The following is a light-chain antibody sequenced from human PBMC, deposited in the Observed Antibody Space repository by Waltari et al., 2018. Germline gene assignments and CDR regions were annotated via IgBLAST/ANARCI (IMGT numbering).Light chain of an antibody. Sequence: EIVLTQSPGTLSLSPGERATLSCRASQSVGSTFAWYQQKPGQAPRLLMYGASSRATGTPDRLSGIGSGTDFSLTISRLEPEDFAVYYCQHYVRLPATFGQGTKVEIK. CDR1: QSVGSTF. CDR2: GAS. V-gene: IGKV3-20*01. CDR3: QHYVRLPAT. J-gene: IGKJ1*01.